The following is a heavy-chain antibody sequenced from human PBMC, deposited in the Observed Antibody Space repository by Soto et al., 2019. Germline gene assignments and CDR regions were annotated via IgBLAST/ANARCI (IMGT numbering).Heavy chain of an antibody. J-gene: IGHJ4*02. CDR1: GFTVSSYE. CDR3: ARNRALNY. V-gene: IGHV3-48*03. CDR2: ISSSGSTI. Sequence: PGCSLRLSSASSGFTVSSYEMTWVRQAPGKGLEWVSYISSSGSTIYYADSVKGRFTISRDNAKNSLYLQMNSLRAEDTAVYYCARNRALNYWGQGTLVTVSS.